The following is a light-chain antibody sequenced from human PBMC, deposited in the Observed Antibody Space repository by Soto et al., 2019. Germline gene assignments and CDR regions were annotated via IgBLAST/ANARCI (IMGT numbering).Light chain of an antibody. CDR3: QQSDSTPYT. CDR1: QTISTY. CDR2: DAS. J-gene: IGKJ2*01. V-gene: IGKV1-39*01. Sequence: DIQMTQSPSSLSASVGDRVTITCRASQTISTYLNWYQQKPGKAPRLLIYDASSLLSGVPSRFSGSGSGTEFTLTIASLQSEDFSTYYCQQSDSTPYTFGQGTKVEI.